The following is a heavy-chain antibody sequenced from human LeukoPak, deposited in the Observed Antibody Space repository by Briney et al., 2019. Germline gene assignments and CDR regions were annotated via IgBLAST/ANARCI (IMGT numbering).Heavy chain of an antibody. V-gene: IGHV1-18*01. CDR3: ARGIIGYYFDY. CDR1: GYTFTIYG. Sequence: ASVKVSFKTSGYTFTIYGISWVRHAPGQGLEWMGLISAYGNTNYAQNLQGRVTMTTDTSTSTAYMELRSLRSDDTAVYYCARGIIGYYFDYWGQGTLVTVSS. J-gene: IGHJ4*02. CDR2: ISAYGNT. D-gene: IGHD2-15*01.